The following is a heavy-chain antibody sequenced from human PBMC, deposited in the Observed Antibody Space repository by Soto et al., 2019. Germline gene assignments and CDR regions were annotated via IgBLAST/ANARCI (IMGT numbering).Heavy chain of an antibody. CDR2: ISYHGSNQ. CDR1: GFTFSSYG. J-gene: IGHJ6*02. Sequence: GGSLRLSCAASGFTFSSYGMHWVRQAPGEGLEWVALISYHGSNQYYGDSVKGRLTISRDNSKNMLYLQMNSLRAEDTAVYFCAKGYCSSTSCPYYYYYYAMDVWGQGTTVTVSS. D-gene: IGHD2-2*01. V-gene: IGHV3-30*18. CDR3: AKGYCSSTSCPYYYYYYAMDV.